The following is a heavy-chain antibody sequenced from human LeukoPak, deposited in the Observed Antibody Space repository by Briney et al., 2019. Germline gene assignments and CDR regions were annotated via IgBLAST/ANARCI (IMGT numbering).Heavy chain of an antibody. CDR1: GYSFTSYW. V-gene: IGHV5-51*01. CDR3: ARQEYGYSSGWYGRPAYYFDY. D-gene: IGHD6-19*01. CDR2: IYPGDSDT. Sequence: GESLKISCKGSGYSFTSYWIGWVRQMPGKGLEWMGIIYPGDSDTRYSPSFQGQVTISADKSISTAYLQWSSLKASDTAMYYCARQEYGYSSGWYGRPAYYFDYWGQGTLVTVSS. J-gene: IGHJ4*02.